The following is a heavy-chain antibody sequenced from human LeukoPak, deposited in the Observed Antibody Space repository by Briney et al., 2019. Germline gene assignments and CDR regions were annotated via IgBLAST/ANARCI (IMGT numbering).Heavy chain of an antibody. Sequence: KPSETLSLTCTVSGGSISDSSHYWGWIRQPPGKGLEWIGSIFYSGSTYYNPSLKSRVTISVDTSNNQFSLKLRFVTAADTAMYYCASTIFGVVTHPLDPFDIWGQGTMVTVSS. CDR3: ASTIFGVVTHPLDPFDI. V-gene: IGHV4-39*07. D-gene: IGHD3-3*01. J-gene: IGHJ3*02. CDR2: IFYSGST. CDR1: GGSISDSSHY.